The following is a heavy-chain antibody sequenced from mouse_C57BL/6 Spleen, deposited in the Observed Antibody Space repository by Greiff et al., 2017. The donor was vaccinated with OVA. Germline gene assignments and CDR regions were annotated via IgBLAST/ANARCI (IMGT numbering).Heavy chain of an antibody. CDR1: GFSLTSYG. CDR3: AKNDYSNYVYFDY. V-gene: IGHV2-5*01. CDR2: IWRGGST. D-gene: IGHD2-5*01. J-gene: IGHJ2*01. Sequence: VKLVESGPGLVQPSQSLSITCTVSGFSLTSYGLHWVRQSPGKGLEWLGVIWRGGSTDYNAAFMSRLSITKDNSKSQVFFKMNSLQADDTAIYYCAKNDYSNYVYFDYWGQGTTLTVSS.